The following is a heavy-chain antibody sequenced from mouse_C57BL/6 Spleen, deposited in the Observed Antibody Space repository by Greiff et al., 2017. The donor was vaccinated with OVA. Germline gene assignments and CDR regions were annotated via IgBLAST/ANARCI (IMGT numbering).Heavy chain of an antibody. CDR1: GYTFTDYN. J-gene: IGHJ4*01. D-gene: IGHD2-2*01. CDR2: INPNNGGT. Sequence: EVQGVESGPELVKPGASVKIPCKASGYTFTDYNMDWVKQSHGKSLEWIGDINPNNGGTIYNQKFKGKATLTVDKSSSTAYMELRSLTSEDTAVYYCARSGGYDWAYYYAIDYWGQGTSVTVSS. CDR3: ARSGGYDWAYYYAIDY. V-gene: IGHV1-18*01.